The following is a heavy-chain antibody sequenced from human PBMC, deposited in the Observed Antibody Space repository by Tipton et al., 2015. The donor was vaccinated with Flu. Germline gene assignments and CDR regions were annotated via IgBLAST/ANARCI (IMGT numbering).Heavy chain of an antibody. CDR3: ARTLRSYYFDY. CDR2: ISFDGSDK. Sequence: SLRLSCAASGFTFGSYGMHWVRQTPGKGLEWVAFISFDGSDKTYADSVKGRFAISRQTSKNTLYLQMNSLRAEDTAIYYCARTLRSYYFDYWGRGTLVTVSS. CDR1: GFTFGSYG. J-gene: IGHJ4*02. D-gene: IGHD3-16*01. V-gene: IGHV3-30*03.